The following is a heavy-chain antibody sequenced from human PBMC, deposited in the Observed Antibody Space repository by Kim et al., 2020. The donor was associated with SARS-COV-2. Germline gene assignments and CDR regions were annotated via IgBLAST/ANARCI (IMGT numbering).Heavy chain of an antibody. J-gene: IGHJ6*02. CDR2: ISGDGGRT. CDR3: ARWDGDTTGYYYHGLDV. D-gene: IGHD2-15*01. CDR1: GFTFVNYA. Sequence: GGSLRLSCAASGFTFVNYAMHWVRQVSGKGLEWVSLISGDGGRTYYAGSVRGRFTISRDNIKNSLYLQMNDLRIEDTALYYCARWDGDTTGYYYHGLDVWGQGTTVAVSS. V-gene: IGHV3-43*02.